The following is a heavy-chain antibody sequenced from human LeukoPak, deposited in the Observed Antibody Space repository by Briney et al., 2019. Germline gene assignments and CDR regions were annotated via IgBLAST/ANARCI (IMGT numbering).Heavy chain of an antibody. Sequence: PGGSLRLSCAASGFTFSSYSMNWVRQAPGKGLEWVSSISSSSSYIYYADSVKGRFTISRDNAKNSLYLQMNSLRAEDTAVYYCARDDGSGSYYIWFDPWGQGTLVTVSS. J-gene: IGHJ5*02. CDR1: GFTFSSYS. CDR3: ARDDGSGSYYIWFDP. V-gene: IGHV3-21*01. D-gene: IGHD3-10*01. CDR2: ISSSSSYI.